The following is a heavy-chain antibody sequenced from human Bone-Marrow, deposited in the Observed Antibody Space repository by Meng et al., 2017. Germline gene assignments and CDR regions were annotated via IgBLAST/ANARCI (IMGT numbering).Heavy chain of an antibody. CDR3: ARDSGYSSSWYFGY. CDR2: IYHSGST. J-gene: IGHJ4*02. Sequence: GSLRLSCAVSGYSISSGYYWGWIRQPPGKGLEWIGSIYHSGSTYYNPSLKSRVTISVDTSKNQFSLKLSSVTAADTAVYYCARDSGYSSSWYFGYWGQGTLVTVSS. D-gene: IGHD6-13*01. CDR1: GYSISSGYY. V-gene: IGHV4-38-2*02.